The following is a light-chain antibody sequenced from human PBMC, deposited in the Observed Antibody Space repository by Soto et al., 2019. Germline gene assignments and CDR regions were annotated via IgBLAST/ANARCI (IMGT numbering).Light chain of an antibody. V-gene: IGLV2-14*01. J-gene: IGLJ2*01. CDR1: SSDVGGYNY. CDR3: SSYTSSSTVV. Sequence: QSALTQPASVSGSPGQSITISCTGTSSDVGGYNYVSWYQQHPGKAPKLMIYDVSNRPSGVSNRFSGSKSGNTASLTTSGLQAEYEADYYCSSYTSSSTVVFGGGTKLTVL. CDR2: DVS.